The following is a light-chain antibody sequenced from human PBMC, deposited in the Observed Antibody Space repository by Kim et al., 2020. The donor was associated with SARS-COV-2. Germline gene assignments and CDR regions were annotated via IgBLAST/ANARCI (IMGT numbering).Light chain of an antibody. CDR1: SSDVGSYDY. V-gene: IGLV2-14*01. Sequence: QSVLTQPASVSGSPGQSITLSCTGTSSDVGSYDYVSWFQHRPGKAPKLMIYEVSNRPSGVSTRFSGSKSGNTASLTISGLQAEDEADYYCSSFRSGSRVFGGGTQLPS. CDR3: SSFRSGSRV. CDR2: EVS. J-gene: IGLJ3*02.